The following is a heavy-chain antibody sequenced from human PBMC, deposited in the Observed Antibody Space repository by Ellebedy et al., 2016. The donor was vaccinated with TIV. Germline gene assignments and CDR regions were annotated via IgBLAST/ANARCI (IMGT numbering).Heavy chain of an antibody. Sequence: PGGSLRLSCAASGFSFSSYRMHWVRQSPGQGLEWMAFIWYDGTDESYAEAVEGRFSISRDNSKNTLYLHMKSLRAEDTAIYYCARDSRGRWTPFDHWGQGTVVAVSS. V-gene: IGHV3-33*01. CDR2: IWYDGTDE. D-gene: IGHD4-23*01. CDR3: ARDSRGRWTPFDH. J-gene: IGHJ4*01. CDR1: GFSFSSYR.